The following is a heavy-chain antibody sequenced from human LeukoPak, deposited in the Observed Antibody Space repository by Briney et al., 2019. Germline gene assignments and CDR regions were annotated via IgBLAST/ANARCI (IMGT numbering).Heavy chain of an antibody. J-gene: IGHJ4*02. CDR1: GFTFSSQA. V-gene: IGHV3-23*01. CDR3: AKSVGYHSDRSGYYWLGTFDS. D-gene: IGHD3-22*01. Sequence: GGSLRLSCAASGFTFSSQAMTWVRQAPGKGLEWVSGMSGSGMTIYYADSVKGRFIISRDNSKDTLYLQMNSLRAEDTAVYYCAKSVGYHSDRSGYYWLGTFDSWGQGTLVTVSS. CDR2: MSGSGMTI.